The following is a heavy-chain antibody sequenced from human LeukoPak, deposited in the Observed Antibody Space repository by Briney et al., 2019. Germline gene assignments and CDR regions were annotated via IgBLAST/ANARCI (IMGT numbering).Heavy chain of an antibody. CDR1: GGSISSYY. CDR3: ARGKGGYSGYSPTSGYYYGMDV. J-gene: IGHJ6*04. D-gene: IGHD5-12*01. V-gene: IGHV4-59*01. CDR2: IYYIGRT. Sequence: SETLSLTCTVSGGSISSYYWSWIRQPPGKGLEWIGYIYYIGRTNYNPSLKSRVTISVDTSKNQFSLKLSSVTAADTAVYYCARGKGGYSGYSPTSGYYYGMDVWGKGTTVTVSS.